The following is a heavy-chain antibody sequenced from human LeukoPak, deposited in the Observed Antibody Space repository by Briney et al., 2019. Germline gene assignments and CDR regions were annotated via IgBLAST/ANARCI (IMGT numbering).Heavy chain of an antibody. CDR1: GFTFSSYE. CDR2: ISSSGSTI. J-gene: IGHJ6*04. V-gene: IGHV3-48*03. Sequence: PGGSLRLSCAASGFTFSSYEMNWVRQAPGKGLEWVSYISSSGSTIYYTDSVKGRFTISRDNAKNSLYLQMNSLRAEDTAVYYCAELGITMIGGVWGKGTTVTVSS. D-gene: IGHD3-10*02. CDR3: AELGITMIGGV.